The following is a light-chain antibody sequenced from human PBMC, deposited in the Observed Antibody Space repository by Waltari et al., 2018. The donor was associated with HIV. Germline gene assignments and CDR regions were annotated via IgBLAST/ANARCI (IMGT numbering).Light chain of an antibody. J-gene: IGLJ1*01. CDR3: CSYTSSNTYD. V-gene: IGLV2-14*03. CDR2: EVT. CDR1: SGAVGGYNF. Sequence: QSALTQPASVSGSPGQSIPLPCTGTSGAVGGYNFVSWYQQHPGKAPKLIIYEVTYRPSGVSDRFSGSKSGNTASLTISGLQAEDEADYYCCSYTSSNTYDFGTGTTVTVL.